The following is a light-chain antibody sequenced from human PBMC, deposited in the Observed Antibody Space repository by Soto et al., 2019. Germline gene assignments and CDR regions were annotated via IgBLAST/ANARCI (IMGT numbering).Light chain of an antibody. V-gene: IGLV4-69*01. CDR3: QTWGTGYAV. CDR1: SGHSSYA. CDR2: LNSNGSH. J-gene: IGLJ7*01. Sequence: QSVLTQSPSASASLGASVKLTCTLSSGHSSYAIAWHQQQTEKGPRYLMKLNSNGSHSKGDGIPDRFSGSSSGAERYLTISSLQSEDEADYYCQTWGTGYAVFGGGTQLTVL.